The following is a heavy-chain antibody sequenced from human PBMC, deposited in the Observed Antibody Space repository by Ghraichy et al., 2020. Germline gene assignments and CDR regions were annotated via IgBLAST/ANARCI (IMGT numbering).Heavy chain of an antibody. CDR1: GFRFSTYA. CDR2: ISYDGVNTYDGSNK. CDR3: ARDFDYSGGSAYAGTRFAH. Sequence: GGSLRLSCAASGFRFSTYAMQWVRQAPGKGLEWVATISYDGVNTYDGSNKYHADSVKGRFTISRDNSKNTLYLEMNNLRPEDTAVYYCARDFDYSGGSAYAGTRFAHWGQGTLVTVSS. J-gene: IGHJ4*02. D-gene: IGHD2-15*01. V-gene: IGHV3-30-3*01.